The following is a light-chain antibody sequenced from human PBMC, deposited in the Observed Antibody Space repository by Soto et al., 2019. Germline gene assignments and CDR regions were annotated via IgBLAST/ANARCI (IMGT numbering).Light chain of an antibody. Sequence: QSALTQPASVSGSPEQSITISCSGTSSDVGSYNLVSWYQQHPGKAPQLMIYEASKRPSGVSDRFSGSKSGNTASLTISGLQAEDEADYYCCSYAGSNTFVFGGGTKLTVL. CDR3: CSYAGSNTFV. J-gene: IGLJ2*01. CDR1: SSDVGSYNL. CDR2: EAS. V-gene: IGLV2-23*02.